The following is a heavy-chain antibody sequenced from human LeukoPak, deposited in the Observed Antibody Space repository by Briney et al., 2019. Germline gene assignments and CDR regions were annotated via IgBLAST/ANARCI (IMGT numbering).Heavy chain of an antibody. CDR3: ARVRDSSGYYFVNYFDK. CDR1: GFGFSDFG. J-gene: IGHJ4*02. Sequence: GGSLRLSCAASGFGFSDFGMHWVRQAPGKGLEWVSYISGSSTITYDADSVKGRFTISRDNAQNSLYLQMNSLRDEDTAVYYCARVRDSSGYYFVNYFDKWGQGILVTVSS. V-gene: IGHV3-48*02. D-gene: IGHD3-22*01. CDR2: ISGSSTIT.